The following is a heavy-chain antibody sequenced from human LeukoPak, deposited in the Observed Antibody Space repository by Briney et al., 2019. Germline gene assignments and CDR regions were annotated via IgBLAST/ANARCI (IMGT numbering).Heavy chain of an antibody. Sequence: SETLSLTCAVYGGSFSGYYWSWIRQPPGKGLEWIGEINHSGSTNYNPSLKGRVTISVDTSKNQFSLKLSSVTAADTAVYYCARVAAAGTVRGYYYYYGMDVWGQGTTVTVSS. CDR1: GGSFSGYY. CDR2: INHSGST. D-gene: IGHD6-13*01. V-gene: IGHV4-34*01. J-gene: IGHJ6*02. CDR3: ARVAAAGTVRGYYYYYGMDV.